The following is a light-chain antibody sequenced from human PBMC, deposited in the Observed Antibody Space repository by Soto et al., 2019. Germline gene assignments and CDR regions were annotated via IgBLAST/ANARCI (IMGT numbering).Light chain of an antibody. J-gene: IGLJ1*01. Sequence: QSVLTQPASVSGSPGQSITISCTGTSSDVGGYNYVSWYQQHPGKAPKLMIYDVSNRPSGVSNRFSGSKSGNTASLTISGLQAEDEADSYCSAYTSARVFGTGTKVTVL. CDR2: DVS. CDR3: SAYTSARV. V-gene: IGLV2-14*01. CDR1: SSDVGGYNY.